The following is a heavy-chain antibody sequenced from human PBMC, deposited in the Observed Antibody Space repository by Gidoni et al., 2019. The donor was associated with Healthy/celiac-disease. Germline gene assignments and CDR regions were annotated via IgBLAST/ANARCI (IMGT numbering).Heavy chain of an antibody. V-gene: IGHV3-23*01. D-gene: IGHD6-13*01. CDR3: AKEVLVGQQLLGDWFDP. CDR2: ISGSGGST. J-gene: IGHJ5*02. Sequence: EVQLLESGGGLVQPGGSLRLSCAASGFTFSRYAMSWVRQAPGKGLGWVSAISGSGGSTYYADSVKGRFTISRDNSKNTLYLQMNSLRAEDTAVYYCAKEVLVGQQLLGDWFDPWGQGTLVTVSS. CDR1: GFTFSRYA.